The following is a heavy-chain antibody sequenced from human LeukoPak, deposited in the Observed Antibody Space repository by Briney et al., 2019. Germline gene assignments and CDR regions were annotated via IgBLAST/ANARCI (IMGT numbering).Heavy chain of an antibody. Sequence: SETLSLTCAVYGGSSSGYYWSWIRQPPGKGLEWIGEINHSGSTNYNPSLKSRVTISVDTSKNQFSLKLSSVTAADTAVYYCARGPRNFRQAYWGQGTLVTVSS. J-gene: IGHJ4*02. CDR1: GGSSSGYY. V-gene: IGHV4-34*01. D-gene: IGHD2/OR15-2a*01. CDR2: INHSGST. CDR3: ARGPRNFRQAY.